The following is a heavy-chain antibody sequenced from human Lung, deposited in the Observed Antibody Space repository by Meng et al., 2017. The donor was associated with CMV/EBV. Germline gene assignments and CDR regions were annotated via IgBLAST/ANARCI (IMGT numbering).Heavy chain of an antibody. CDR1: GLTLSDYY. CDR2: TRNKASGFTT. CDR3: ARAGAGTRHFDY. J-gene: IGHJ4*02. D-gene: IGHD1-14*01. Sequence: SGLTLSDYYMDWVRQAPGKGLEWVARTRNKASGFTTEYAASVKGRLTISRDDSKNSLYLQMDSLKTEDTAVYHCARAGAGTRHFDYWGQGTLVTVSS. V-gene: IGHV3-72*01.